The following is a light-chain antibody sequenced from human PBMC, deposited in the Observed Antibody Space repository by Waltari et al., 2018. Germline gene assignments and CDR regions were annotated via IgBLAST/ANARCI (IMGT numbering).Light chain of an antibody. CDR3: QEYDSLPIT. V-gene: IGKV1-5*03. CDR2: KAS. CDR1: QYVKNN. J-gene: IGKJ4*01. Sequence: DIQMTQSPSTLPASVGDRVTITCRASQYVKNNLAWFQQKPGKAPKVLIHKASRLGSGVPSRFSGSGFGTEFILSISSLQPDDFATYYCQEYDSLPITFGGGTKVEIK.